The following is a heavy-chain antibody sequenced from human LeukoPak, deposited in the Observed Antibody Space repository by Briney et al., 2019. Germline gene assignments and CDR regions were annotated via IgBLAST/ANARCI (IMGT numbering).Heavy chain of an antibody. Sequence: PSETLSLTCTVSGGSISTYYWSWIRQLPGKGLEWIGYIYYSGSTAYNPSLKSRVTISVDTSKNQFSLKLSSVTAADTAVYYCARHQKQRGSLGYWGQGTLVTVSS. CDR1: GGSISTYY. J-gene: IGHJ4*02. CDR3: ARHQKQRGSLGY. V-gene: IGHV4-59*08. CDR2: IYYSGST. D-gene: IGHD1-26*01.